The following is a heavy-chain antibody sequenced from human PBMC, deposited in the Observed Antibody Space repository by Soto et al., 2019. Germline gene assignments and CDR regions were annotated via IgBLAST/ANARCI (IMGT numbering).Heavy chain of an antibody. Sequence: GGSLRASCAASGFTFSSYSMNWVRQATGKGLEWVSSISSSSSYIYYADSVKGRFTISRDNAKNSLYLQMNSLRAEDTAVYYCARDLSSSSSYYYGMDVWGQGTTVTVSS. CDR3: ARDLSSSSSYYYGMDV. CDR1: GFTFSSYS. CDR2: ISSSSSYI. D-gene: IGHD6-6*01. J-gene: IGHJ6*02. V-gene: IGHV3-21*01.